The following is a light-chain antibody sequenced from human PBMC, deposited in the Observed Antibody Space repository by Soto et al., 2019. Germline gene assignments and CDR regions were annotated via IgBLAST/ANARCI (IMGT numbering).Light chain of an antibody. CDR3: QQYGSPGT. CDR1: QSVSNDY. J-gene: IGKJ1*01. V-gene: IGKV3-20*01. CDR2: GAD. Sequence: EIVLTQSPRTLSLSPGERATLSCRASQSVSNDYLPWYQQKPGQAPRLLIYGADNRATGIPDRFSGSASWTDFTLTISRLEPEDFAVYYCQQYGSPGTFGQGTKVDIK.